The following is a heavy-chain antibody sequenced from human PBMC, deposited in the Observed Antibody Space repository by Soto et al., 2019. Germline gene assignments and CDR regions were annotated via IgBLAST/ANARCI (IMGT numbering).Heavy chain of an antibody. Sequence: ASVKVSCKVSGYTLTELSMHWVRQAPGKGLEWMGGFDPEDGETIYAQKFQGRVTMTEDTSTDTAYMELSSLRSEDTAVYYCATDLFSTVGRNWFDPWGQGNLVTVSS. V-gene: IGHV1-24*01. J-gene: IGHJ5*02. D-gene: IGHD1-26*01. CDR2: FDPEDGET. CDR3: ATDLFSTVGRNWFDP. CDR1: GYTLTELS.